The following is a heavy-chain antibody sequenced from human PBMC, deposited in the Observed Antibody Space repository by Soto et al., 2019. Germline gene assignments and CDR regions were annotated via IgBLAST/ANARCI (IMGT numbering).Heavy chain of an antibody. D-gene: IGHD5-18*01. CDR2: FDPEDGET. Sequence: VASVKVSCKVSGYTLTELSMHWVRQAPGKGLEWMGGFDPEDGETIYAQKFQGRVTMTEDTSTDTAYMELSSLRSEDTAVYYCATDLSADTAMLGIFDYWGQGTLVTVSS. CDR3: ATDLSADTAMLGIFDY. J-gene: IGHJ4*02. V-gene: IGHV1-24*01. CDR1: GYTLTELS.